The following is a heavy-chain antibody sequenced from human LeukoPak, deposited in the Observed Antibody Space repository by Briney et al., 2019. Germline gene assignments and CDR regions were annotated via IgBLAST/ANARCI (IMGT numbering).Heavy chain of an antibody. J-gene: IGHJ3*02. CDR2: ISYSGTT. V-gene: IGHV4-39*07. D-gene: IGHD1-26*01. Sequence: SETLSLTCTVSSASITSSPYFWGWIRQSPGKGLEWIGSISYSGTTYYNPSLKSRVTMSVDTSKNQFSLKLSSVTAADTAVYYCARDLGATGFRAFDIWGQGTMVTVSS. CDR1: SASITSSPYF. CDR3: ARDLGATGFRAFDI.